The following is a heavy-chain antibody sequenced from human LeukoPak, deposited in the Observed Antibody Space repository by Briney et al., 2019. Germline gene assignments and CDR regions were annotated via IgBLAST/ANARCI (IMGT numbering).Heavy chain of an antibody. CDR2: IYTSGST. CDR3: ARLSAAGTLFSY. J-gene: IGHJ4*02. V-gene: IGHV4-4*07. D-gene: IGHD6-13*01. CDR1: GGSISSYY. Sequence: SETLSLTCSVSGGSISSYYWSWIRQPAGKGLEWIGRIYTSGSTNYNPSLKSRVTMSVDTSKNQFSLKLSSVTAADTAVYYCARLSAAGTLFSYWGQGTLVTVSS.